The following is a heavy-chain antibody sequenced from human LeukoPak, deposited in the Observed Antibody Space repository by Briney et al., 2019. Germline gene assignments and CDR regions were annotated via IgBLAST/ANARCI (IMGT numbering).Heavy chain of an antibody. CDR2: ISAYNGNT. Sequence: EASVKVSCKASGYTFTSYGISWVRQAPGQGLEWMGWISAYNGNTNYAQKLQGRVTMTTDTSTSTAYMELRSLRSDDTAVYYCAREGATVDHYYYYYMDVWGKGTTVTVSS. CDR3: AREGATVDHYYYYYMDV. CDR1: GYTFTSYG. D-gene: IGHD1-26*01. V-gene: IGHV1-18*01. J-gene: IGHJ6*03.